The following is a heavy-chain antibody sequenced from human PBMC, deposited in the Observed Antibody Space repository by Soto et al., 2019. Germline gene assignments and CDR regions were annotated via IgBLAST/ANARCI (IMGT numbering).Heavy chain of an antibody. CDR2: IYWDDDK. V-gene: IGHV2-5*02. CDR1: GFSLSTSGVG. J-gene: IGHJ4*02. CDR3: AHTFPFEIPFDY. Sequence: QITLKESGPTLVKPTQTLTLTCTFSGFSLSTSGVGVGWIRQPPGKALEWLALIYWDDDKRYSPSLKSRLTLTKDTSKNQVVLTMTNMDPVDTATYYCAHTFPFEIPFDYWGQGTLVTVSS.